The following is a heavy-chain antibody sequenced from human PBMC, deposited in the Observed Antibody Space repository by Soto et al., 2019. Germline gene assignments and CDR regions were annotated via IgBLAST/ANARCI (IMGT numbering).Heavy chain of an antibody. Sequence: DSVNVSCTASGYTFTSYDINWVRQATGEGLEWMGWMNPNIGNTGYAQKFQGRVTMTRNTSISTAYMELSSLRSEDTAVYYCARSLSYDFWSGYYLNFDSWGHGNLVTVSP. CDR3: ARSLSYDFWSGYYLNFDS. CDR1: GYTFTSYD. V-gene: IGHV1-8*01. J-gene: IGHJ4*01. CDR2: MNPNIGNT. D-gene: IGHD3-3*01.